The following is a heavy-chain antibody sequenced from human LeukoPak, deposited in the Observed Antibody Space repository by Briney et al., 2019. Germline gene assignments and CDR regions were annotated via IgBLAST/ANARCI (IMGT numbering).Heavy chain of an antibody. Sequence: GGSLRLSCAASGFTFSSYWMHWVHQAPGKGLVWVSRINSDGSSTSYADSVKGRFTISRDNAKNTLYLQMNSLRAEDTAVYYCARDSSSSYFDYWGQGTLVTVSS. CDR2: INSDGSST. CDR1: GFTFSSYW. CDR3: ARDSSSSYFDY. V-gene: IGHV3-74*01. J-gene: IGHJ4*02. D-gene: IGHD6-6*01.